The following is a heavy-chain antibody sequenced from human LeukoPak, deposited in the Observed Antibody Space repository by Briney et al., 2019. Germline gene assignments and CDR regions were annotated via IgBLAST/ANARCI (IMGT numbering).Heavy chain of an antibody. CDR1: GYSFTSYW. CDR3: ARLEAHDSSGYYMGGDYYYYYMDV. CDR2: IYPGDSDT. V-gene: IGHV5-51*01. D-gene: IGHD3-22*01. Sequence: GESLKISCKGSGYSFTSYWIGWVRQMPGKGLEWMGIIYPGDSDTRYSPSFQGQVTISADKSISTAYLQWSSLKPADTAMYYCARLEAHDSSGYYMGGDYYYYYMDVWGKGTTVTVSS. J-gene: IGHJ6*03.